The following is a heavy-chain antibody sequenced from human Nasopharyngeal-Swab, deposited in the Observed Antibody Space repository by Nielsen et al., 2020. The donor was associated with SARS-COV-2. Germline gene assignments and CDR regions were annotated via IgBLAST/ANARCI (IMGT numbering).Heavy chain of an antibody. J-gene: IGHJ3*02. CDR1: GLIFADYA. D-gene: IGHD2-21*02. CDR3: AKIEGTRGDWMDAIDI. V-gene: IGHV3-23*01. CDR2: ISNSGSNR. Sequence: GESLKISCAASGLIFADYAMTWVRQAPGRGLEWVSGISNSGSNRYFLDAVKGRFTISRDNSQNNLFLQMNSLRAEDTALYFCAKIEGTRGDWMDAIDIWGQGTMVTVSS.